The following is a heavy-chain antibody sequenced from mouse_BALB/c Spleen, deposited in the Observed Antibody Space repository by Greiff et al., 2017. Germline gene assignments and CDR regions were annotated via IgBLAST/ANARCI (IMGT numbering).Heavy chain of an antibody. CDR2: IWSGGST. D-gene: IGHD2-12*01. V-gene: IGHV2-2*02. CDR3: ASYDVFAY. J-gene: IGHJ3*01. CDR1: GFSLTSYG. Sequence: QVQLQQSGPGLVQPSQSLSITCTVSGFSLTSYGVHWVRQSPGKGLEWLGVIWSGGSTDYNAAFISRLSISKDNSKSQVFFKMNSLQANDTAIYYCASYDVFAYWGQGTLVTVSA.